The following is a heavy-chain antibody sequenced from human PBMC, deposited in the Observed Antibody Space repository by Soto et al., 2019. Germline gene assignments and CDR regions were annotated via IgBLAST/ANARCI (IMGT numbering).Heavy chain of an antibody. J-gene: IGHJ5*02. CDR2: IYYSGST. Sequence: SETLSLTCTVSGGSISSSSYYWGWIRQPPGKGLEWIGSIYYSGSTYYNPSLKSRVTISVDTSKNQFSLKLSSVTAADTAVYYCARSPVVLRYFDWSEGGWFDPWGQGTLVTVSS. CDR3: ARSPVVLRYFDWSEGGWFDP. D-gene: IGHD3-9*01. CDR1: GGSISSSSYY. V-gene: IGHV4-39*01.